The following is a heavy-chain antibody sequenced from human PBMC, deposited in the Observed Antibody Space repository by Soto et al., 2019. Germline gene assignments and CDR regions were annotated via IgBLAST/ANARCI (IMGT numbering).Heavy chain of an antibody. CDR1: GYTFTSYA. V-gene: IGHV1-69*13. CDR2: IIPIFGTA. CDR3: AREGRGDSWTGFYFDY. Sequence: QVQLVQSGAEVKKPGASVKVSCKASGYTFTSYAISWLRQAPGQGLEWMGGIIPIFGTANYAQKFQGRVTITADESTSTAYMELSSLRSEDTAVYYCAREGRGDSWTGFYFDYWGQGTLVTVSS. J-gene: IGHJ4*02. D-gene: IGHD5-12*01.